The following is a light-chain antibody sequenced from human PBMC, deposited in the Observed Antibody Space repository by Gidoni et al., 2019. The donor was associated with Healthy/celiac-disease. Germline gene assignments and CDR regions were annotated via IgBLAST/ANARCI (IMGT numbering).Light chain of an antibody. V-gene: IGKV1-39*01. CDR3: QLSYSTPFT. CDR2: AAS. Sequence: DIQMTQSPSSLSASVGDRVTITCRASQSISSYLNWYQQKSGNAPKLLIYAASCLQSGVPSRFSGRGSGTDFTLTISSLQPEDFASYYCQLSYSTPFTFGQGTRLEIK. CDR1: QSISSY. J-gene: IGKJ5*01.